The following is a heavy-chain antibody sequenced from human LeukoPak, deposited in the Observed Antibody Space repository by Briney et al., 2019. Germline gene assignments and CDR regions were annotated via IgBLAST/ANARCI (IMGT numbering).Heavy chain of an antibody. CDR1: GGSISSGTYH. V-gene: IGHV4-39*07. CDR3: ARYASGSYFRGIDY. Sequence: PSETLSLTCTVSGGSISSGTYHWGWIRQPPGKGLEWIGSMDYSGNTYYNPSLKSRLTVSIDASKNQFSLKLNSVTAADTAVYYCARYASGSYFRGIDYWGQGTLVTVSS. J-gene: IGHJ4*02. D-gene: IGHD1-26*01. CDR2: MDYSGNT.